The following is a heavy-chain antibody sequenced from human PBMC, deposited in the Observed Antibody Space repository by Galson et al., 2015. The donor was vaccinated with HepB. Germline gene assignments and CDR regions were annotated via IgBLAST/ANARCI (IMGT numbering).Heavy chain of an antibody. CDR3: ARDPGYCSGGSCYSTY. J-gene: IGHJ4*02. V-gene: IGHV1-69*04. CDR2: IIPILGIA. Sequence: SVKVSCKASGGTFSSYAISWVRQAPGQGLEWMGRIIPILGIANYAQKFQGRVTITADKSTSTAYVELSSLRSEDTAVYYCARDPGYCSGGSCYSTYWGQGTLVTVSS. D-gene: IGHD2-15*01. CDR1: GGTFSSYA.